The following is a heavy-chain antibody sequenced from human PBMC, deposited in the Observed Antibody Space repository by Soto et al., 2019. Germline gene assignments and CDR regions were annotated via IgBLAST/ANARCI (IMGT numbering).Heavy chain of an antibody. CDR2: IYGGGNGP. J-gene: IGHJ4*02. Sequence: EVQVLESGGVLVQPGGSLRLSCAATGFTFSDFAMSWVRQAPGKGLEWVSRIYGGGNGPHYADSVKGRVTISRDNSKNTLYLQMISLRAEDTAVYYCAKMEGMDPWAYSFDYWGQGTLVTVSS. D-gene: IGHD2-2*03. CDR1: GFTFSDFA. CDR3: AKMEGMDPWAYSFDY. V-gene: IGHV3-23*01.